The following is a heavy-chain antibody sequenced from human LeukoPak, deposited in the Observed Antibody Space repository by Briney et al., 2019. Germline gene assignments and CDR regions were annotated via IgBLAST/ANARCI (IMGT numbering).Heavy chain of an antibody. J-gene: IGHJ6*03. Sequence: GESLKISCKGSGYSFTSYWIGWVRQAPGQGLEWMGWISAYNGNTNYAQKLQGRVTMTTDTSTSTAYMELRSLRSDDTGVYYCARSTSYHYYYYYYMDVWGKGTTVTVSS. V-gene: IGHV1-18*04. CDR3: ARSTSYHYYYYYYMDV. CDR2: ISAYNGNT. D-gene: IGHD2-2*01. CDR1: GYSFTSYW.